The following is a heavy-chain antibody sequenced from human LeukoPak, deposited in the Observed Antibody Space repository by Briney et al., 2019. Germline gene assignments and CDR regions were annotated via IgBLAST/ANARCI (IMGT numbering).Heavy chain of an antibody. CDR1: GGSISSYY. V-gene: IGHV4-59*01. Sequence: SETLSLTCTVSGGSISSYYWSWIRQPPGKGLEWIGYIYYSGSTNYNPSLKSRVTISVDTSKNQFSLKLSSVTAADAAVYYCAAEDDYGDSPHYWGQGTLVTVSS. D-gene: IGHD4-17*01. CDR3: AAEDDYGDSPHY. CDR2: IYYSGST. J-gene: IGHJ4*02.